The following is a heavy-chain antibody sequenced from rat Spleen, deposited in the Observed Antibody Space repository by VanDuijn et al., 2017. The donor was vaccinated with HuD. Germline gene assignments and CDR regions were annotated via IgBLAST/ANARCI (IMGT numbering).Heavy chain of an antibody. CDR2: INPESSST. D-gene: IGHD1-7*01. J-gene: IGHJ4*01. Sequence: EVQLVESGGGLVQPGRSLKLSCVASGFTFSRYWMYWVRQAPGTGLEWVSSINPESSSTCYSDSVKGRFTISRDNAKSTLYLQMNSLRSEDTATYYCTRDRILWVAWGQGASVTVSS. CDR3: TRDRILWVA. V-gene: IGHV5-58*01. CDR1: GFTFSRYW.